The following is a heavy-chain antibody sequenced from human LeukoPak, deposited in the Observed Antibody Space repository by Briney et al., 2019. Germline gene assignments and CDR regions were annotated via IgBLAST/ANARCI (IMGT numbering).Heavy chain of an antibody. J-gene: IGHJ3*02. CDR2: FDPEDGET. V-gene: IGHV1-24*01. Sequence: ASVKVSCKVSGYTLTELSMHWVRQAPGKGLAWMGGFDPEDGETIYAQKFQGRVTMTEDTSTDTAYMELSSLRSEDTAVYYWATVRDRVDIVATIIKAAFDIWGKGTMVTVSS. CDR3: ATVRDRVDIVATIIKAAFDI. CDR1: GYTLTELS. D-gene: IGHD5-12*01.